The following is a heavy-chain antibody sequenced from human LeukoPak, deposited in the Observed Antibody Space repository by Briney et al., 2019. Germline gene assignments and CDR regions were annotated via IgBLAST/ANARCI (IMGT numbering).Heavy chain of an antibody. CDR3: ARRTRNSSSLDY. V-gene: IGHV4-30-4*08. J-gene: IGHJ4*02. Sequence: SQTLSLTCTVSGGSISSGDYYWSWIRQPPGKGLEWIGYIYYSGSTYYNPSLKSRVTISVDTSKNQFSLKLSSVTAADTAVYYCARRTRNSSSLDYWGQGTLVTVSS. D-gene: IGHD6-6*01. CDR1: GGSISSGDYY. CDR2: IYYSGST.